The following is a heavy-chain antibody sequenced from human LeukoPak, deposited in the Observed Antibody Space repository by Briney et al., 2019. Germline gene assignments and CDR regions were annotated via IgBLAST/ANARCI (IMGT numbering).Heavy chain of an antibody. V-gene: IGHV1-18*01. CDR3: ARDRVSGWYRGDAFDI. Sequence: ASVKVSCKASGYTFHNYGISWVRQAPGQGLEWMGWISPYSGNTDYTERLQGRVTMTTDTSTTTAYMELSRLRSDDTAVYYCARDRVSGWYRGDAFDIWGQGTMVTVSS. D-gene: IGHD6-19*01. CDR2: ISPYSGNT. CDR1: GYTFHNYG. J-gene: IGHJ3*02.